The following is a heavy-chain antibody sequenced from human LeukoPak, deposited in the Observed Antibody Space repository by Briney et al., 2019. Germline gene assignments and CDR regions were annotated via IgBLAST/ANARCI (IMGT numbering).Heavy chain of an antibody. V-gene: IGHV3-30*02. D-gene: IGHD6-13*01. Sequence: GGSLRLSCAASGFTFSSYGMHWVRQAPGKGLEWVAFIWYDGSNKYYADSVKGRFTISRDNSKNTLYLQMNSLRAEDTAVYYCARIAESSSWYRGYYYYGMDVWGQGTTVTVSS. CDR3: ARIAESSSWYRGYYYYGMDV. CDR2: IWYDGSNK. CDR1: GFTFSSYG. J-gene: IGHJ6*02.